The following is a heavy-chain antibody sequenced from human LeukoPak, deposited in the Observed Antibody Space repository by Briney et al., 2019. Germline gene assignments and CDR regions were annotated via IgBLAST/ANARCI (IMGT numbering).Heavy chain of an antibody. V-gene: IGHV4-59*08. CDR2: IYYSGST. J-gene: IGHJ4*02. Sequence: SETLSLTCTVSGDSINSDYWNWIRQPPGKGLEWIGFIYYSGSTNYNPSLKSRVTMSVDTSKNQFSLNLSSVTAADTAVYYCARGSARMVANPLFDYWGRGTLVTVSS. D-gene: IGHD5-12*01. CDR1: GDSINSDY. CDR3: ARGSARMVANPLFDY.